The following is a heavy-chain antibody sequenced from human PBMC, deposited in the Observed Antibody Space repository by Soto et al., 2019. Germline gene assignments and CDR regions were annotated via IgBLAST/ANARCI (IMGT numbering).Heavy chain of an antibody. J-gene: IGHJ4*02. CDR3: ARDGRVVETAIPSSFDY. D-gene: IGHD2-21*02. CDR2: INAGNGNT. V-gene: IGHV1-3*05. Sequence: QVQLVQSGAGEKKPGASVKVSCKASGYSFTSYAMHWVRQAPGQRLEWMGWINAGNGNTKYSQKFQGRVTITRDTSASTAYMELSSLRSEDTAVYYCARDGRVVETAIPSSFDYWGQGTLVTVSS. CDR1: GYSFTSYA.